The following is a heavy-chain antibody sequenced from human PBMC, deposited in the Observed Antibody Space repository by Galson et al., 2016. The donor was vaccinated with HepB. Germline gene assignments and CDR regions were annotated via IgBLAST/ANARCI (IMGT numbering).Heavy chain of an antibody. Sequence: SLRLSCAASGFTFSSYSMNWVRQAPGKGLEWVSSISSSSSYIYYADSVKGRFTISRDNAKSSLYLQMNSLRAEDTPVYYCARDWIPYYYYGMDVWGQGTAVTVSS. J-gene: IGHJ6*02. CDR3: ARDWIPYYYYGMDV. V-gene: IGHV3-21*01. CDR2: ISSSSSYI. CDR1: GFTFSSYS. D-gene: IGHD5-18*01.